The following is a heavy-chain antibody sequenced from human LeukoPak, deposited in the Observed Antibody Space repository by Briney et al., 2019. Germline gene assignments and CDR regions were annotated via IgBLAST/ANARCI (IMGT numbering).Heavy chain of an antibody. CDR3: ARDQGYCSGGSCYEYWFDP. Sequence: GGSLRLSCAASGFTFSSYWMSWVRQAPGKGLEWVANIKQDGSEKYYVDSVKGRFTISRDNAKNSLYLQMNSLRAEDTAVYYCARDQGYCSGGSCYEYWFDPWGQGTLVTVSS. V-gene: IGHV3-7*01. J-gene: IGHJ5*02. D-gene: IGHD2-15*01. CDR2: IKQDGSEK. CDR1: GFTFSSYW.